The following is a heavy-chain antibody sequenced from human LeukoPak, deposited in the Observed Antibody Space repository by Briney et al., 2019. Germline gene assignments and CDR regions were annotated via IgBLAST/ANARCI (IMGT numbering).Heavy chain of an antibody. J-gene: IGHJ4*02. Sequence: AGSLRLSCAASGXTFSTNDLSWVRQPQGKGLEWVSAISVIGGSTYYADSVKGRFTSSRDNSKNTLYLQMNSLRAEDTAVYYCAKGGWLEYWGQGTLVTVSS. CDR1: GXTFSTND. D-gene: IGHD6-19*01. CDR3: AKGGWLEY. V-gene: IGHV3-23*01. CDR2: ISVIGGST.